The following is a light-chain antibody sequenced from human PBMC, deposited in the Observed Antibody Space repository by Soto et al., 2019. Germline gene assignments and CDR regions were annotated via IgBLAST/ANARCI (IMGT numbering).Light chain of an antibody. V-gene: IGLV3-21*04. CDR3: QVWDSSSGQGV. CDR1: NIGSKS. Sequence: SYELTQPPSVSVAPGKTARITCGGNNIGSKSVHWYQQKPGQAPVLVIYYDSDRPSGIPERFSGSNSGNTATLTISRVEAGDVADYYCQVWDSSSGQGVFGGGTKLAVL. J-gene: IGLJ3*02. CDR2: YDS.